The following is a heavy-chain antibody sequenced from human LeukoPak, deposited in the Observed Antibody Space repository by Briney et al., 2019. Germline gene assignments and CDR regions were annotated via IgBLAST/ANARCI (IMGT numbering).Heavy chain of an antibody. CDR3: ATSGYYYGSGSYYE. D-gene: IGHD3-10*01. J-gene: IGHJ4*02. Sequence: GASVKVSCKVSGYTLTELSMHWVRQAPGKGLEWMGGFDPEDGETIYAQKFQGRVTMTEDTSTDTAYMELSSLRSEDTAVYYCATSGYYYGSGSYYEWGQGTLVTVSS. CDR2: FDPEDGET. V-gene: IGHV1-24*01. CDR1: GYTLTELS.